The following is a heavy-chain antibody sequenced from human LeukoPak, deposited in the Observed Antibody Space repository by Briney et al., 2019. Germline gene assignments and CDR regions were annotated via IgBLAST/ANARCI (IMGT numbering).Heavy chain of an antibody. CDR1: GGSFSGYY. D-gene: IGHD1-26*01. J-gene: IGHJ3*02. CDR3: ARRPAVGATLLSSLHTLARSAFDI. CDR2: INHSGST. V-gene: IGHV4-34*01. Sequence: SETLSLTCAVYGGSFSGYYWSWIRQPPGKGLEWIGEINHSGSTNYNPSLKSRVTISVDTSKNQFSLKLSSVTAADTAVYYCARRPAVGATLLSSLHTLARSAFDIWGQGTMVTVSS.